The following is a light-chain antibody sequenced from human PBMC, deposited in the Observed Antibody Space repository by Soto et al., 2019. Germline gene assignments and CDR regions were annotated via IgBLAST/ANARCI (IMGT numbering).Light chain of an antibody. J-gene: IGKJ2*01. CDR3: QQYNNWPYT. Sequence: EIVMTQSPATLSVSPGERVTLSCRASQPVSRNFAWYRQKPGQAPTLVIYGATTRATGIPARFSGSGSGPEVTLTISSLLSEDFAVYYCQQYNNWPYTFGQGTKLEIK. CDR2: GAT. V-gene: IGKV3-15*01. CDR1: QPVSRN.